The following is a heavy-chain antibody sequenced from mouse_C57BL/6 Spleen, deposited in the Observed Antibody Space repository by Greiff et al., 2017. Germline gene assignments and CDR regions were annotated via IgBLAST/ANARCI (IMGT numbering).Heavy chain of an antibody. Sequence: VQLQQSGAELVRPGASVKLSCTASGFNIKDDYMHWVKQRPEQGLEWIGWIDPENGDTEYASKFQGKATITADTSSNTAYLQLSSLTSEDTAVYYWPGGDDCGDWFADWGQGTLVTVSA. J-gene: IGHJ3*01. V-gene: IGHV14-4*01. CDR3: PGGDDCGDWFAD. CDR1: GFNIKDDY. CDR2: IDPENGDT. D-gene: IGHD3-3*01.